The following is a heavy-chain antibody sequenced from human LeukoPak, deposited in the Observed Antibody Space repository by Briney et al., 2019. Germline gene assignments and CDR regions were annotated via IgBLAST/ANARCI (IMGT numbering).Heavy chain of an antibody. CDR3: ARVRVSSGSHPWYFDY. D-gene: IGHD3-22*01. V-gene: IGHV4-59*01. CDR1: RGSISSYY. J-gene: IGHJ4*02. CDR2: IYYRGST. Sequence: SETLSLTCTVSRGSISSYYWSWIRQPPGQGLEWIGYIYYRGSTDYNPSLKSRVNISVDTSKNQFSLKLSSVTAADTAVYFCARVRVSSGSHPWYFDYWGQGTLVTVSS.